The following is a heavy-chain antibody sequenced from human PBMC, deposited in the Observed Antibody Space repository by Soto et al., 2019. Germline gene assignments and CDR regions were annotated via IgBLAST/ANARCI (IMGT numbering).Heavy chain of an antibody. CDR3: ARLPKGSLVTA. CDR2: ISSNSDTT. J-gene: IGHJ4*02. Sequence: VESGGGLVYPGGSLRLSCLASGFRFSDHSMIWIRQAPGKGLQWISYISSNSDTTYYADSVKGRFTVSRDNAKNALFLQMKSLRDDDTATYYCARLPKGSLVTAWGQGARVTVSS. CDR1: GFRFSDHS. D-gene: IGHD2-21*02. V-gene: IGHV3-48*02.